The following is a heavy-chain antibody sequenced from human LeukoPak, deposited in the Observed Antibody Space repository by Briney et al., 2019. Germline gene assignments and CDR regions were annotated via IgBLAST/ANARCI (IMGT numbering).Heavy chain of an antibody. V-gene: IGHV3-33*06. CDR1: GFTFNDHY. Sequence: PGGSLRLSCAASGFTFNDHYMDWVRQAPGKGLEWVAVIWYDGSNKYYVDSVKGRFTISRDNSKNTLYLQMNSLRAEDTAVYYCAKAGFTVAYFDYWGQGTLVTVSS. D-gene: IGHD4-23*01. CDR3: AKAGFTVAYFDY. J-gene: IGHJ4*02. CDR2: IWYDGSNK.